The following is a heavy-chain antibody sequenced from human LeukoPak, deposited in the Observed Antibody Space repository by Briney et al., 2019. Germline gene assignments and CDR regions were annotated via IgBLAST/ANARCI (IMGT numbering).Heavy chain of an antibody. CDR3: ARVGVSGYYDSSGYPYYYYYGMDV. J-gene: IGHJ6*02. V-gene: IGHV6-1*01. CDR1: GDSVSSNSAA. D-gene: IGHD3-22*01. CDR2: TYYRSKWYN. Sequence: SQTLSLTCAIPGDSVSSNSAAWNWIRQSPSRGLEWLGRTYYRSKWYNDYAVSVKSRITINPDTSKNQFSLQLNSVTPEDTAVYYCARVGVSGYYDSSGYPYYYYYGMDVWGQGTTVTVSS.